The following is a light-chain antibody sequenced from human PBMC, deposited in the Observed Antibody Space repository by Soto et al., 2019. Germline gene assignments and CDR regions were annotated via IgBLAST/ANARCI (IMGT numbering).Light chain of an antibody. CDR1: QGINNN. CDR2: AAS. CDR3: QQYKSYPVT. V-gene: IGKV1-16*02. Sequence: DIQMTQSPSSLSASVGDRVTITCRASQGINNNLAWYQQKPGEAPKSLIYAASSLLSGVPSKFSGSGSGTDYTLTISSLQPEDFATYYCQQYKSYPVTFGGGTKVESK. J-gene: IGKJ4*01.